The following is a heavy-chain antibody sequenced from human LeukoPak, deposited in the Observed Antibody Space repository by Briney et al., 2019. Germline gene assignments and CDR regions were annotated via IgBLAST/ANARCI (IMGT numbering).Heavy chain of an antibody. CDR2: VYYSGTA. V-gene: IGHV4-39*07. CDR1: GGSIISDAHY. CDR3: ARGILGRGYFDL. J-gene: IGHJ2*01. D-gene: IGHD3-16*01. Sequence: SETLSLTCTVSGGSIISDAHYWGWIRQPPGKGLEWIGSVYYSGTAYYNPSLESRVTMSVDTSKNQFSLKLSSVTAADTAVYYCARGILGRGYFDLWGRGTLVSVSS.